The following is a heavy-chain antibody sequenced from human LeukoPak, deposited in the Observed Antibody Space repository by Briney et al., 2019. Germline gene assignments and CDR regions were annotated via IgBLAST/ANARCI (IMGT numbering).Heavy chain of an antibody. CDR3: ARREETSMVDY. CDR1: GYSFTNYS. J-gene: IGHJ4*02. Sequence: GESLKISCKGSGYSFTNYSIGWVRQMPGKGLEWMGIISPADSDTRSSPSFQGQVTISADKSNTTAYLQWSSRKASDTAIYYCARREETSMVDYWGQGTLVTVSS. V-gene: IGHV5-51*01. D-gene: IGHD5-18*01. CDR2: ISPADSDT.